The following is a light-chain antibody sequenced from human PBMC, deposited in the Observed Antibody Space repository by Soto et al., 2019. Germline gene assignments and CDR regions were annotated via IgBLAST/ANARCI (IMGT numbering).Light chain of an antibody. Sequence: EIWMTQYPATLSVSPGERATLSCGASQSVSSNLAWYQQKPGQAPRLLIYGASTKATGIPARFSGSGSGTEFTLTISSLKSEDFAVYYCQQYNNWPSITFGQGTRLEIK. J-gene: IGKJ5*01. V-gene: IGKV3-15*01. CDR1: QSVSSN. CDR3: QQYNNWPSIT. CDR2: GAS.